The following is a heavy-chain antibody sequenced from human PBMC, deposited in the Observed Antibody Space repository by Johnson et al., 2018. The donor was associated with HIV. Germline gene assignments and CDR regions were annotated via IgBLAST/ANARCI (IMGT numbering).Heavy chain of an antibody. CDR2: ISYDGSNK. CDR3: AKDLGGAYCGGDCYGAFDI. V-gene: IGHV3-30*18. D-gene: IGHD2-21*02. J-gene: IGHJ3*02. Sequence: QVQLVESGGGLAQPGGYLRLSCAASGFTFSIYGMHWVRQAPGKGLEWVAFISYDGSNKYYADSVKGRFTISRDNSKNTLFLQMNSLRTEDTAVYYCAKDLGGAYCGGDCYGAFDIWGQGTMVTVSS. CDR1: GFTFSIYG.